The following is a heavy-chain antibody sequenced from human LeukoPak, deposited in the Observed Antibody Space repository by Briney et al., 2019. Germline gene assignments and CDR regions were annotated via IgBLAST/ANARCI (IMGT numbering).Heavy chain of an antibody. V-gene: IGHV3-64*01. Sequence: GGSLRLSSAGSGFTFSSSTIHWVRQAPGKGLEYVSSISSFGESTYHANSVKGRFTISRDNSKNTMYLQMGSLRTEDTAVYYCATGDQWLVPGYLQYWGQGTLVTVSS. CDR2: ISSFGEST. CDR3: ATGDQWLVPGYLQY. J-gene: IGHJ1*01. CDR1: GFTFSSST. D-gene: IGHD6-19*01.